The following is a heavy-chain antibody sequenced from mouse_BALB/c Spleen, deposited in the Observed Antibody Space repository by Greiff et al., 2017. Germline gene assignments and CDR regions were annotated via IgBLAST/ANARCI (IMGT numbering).Heavy chain of an antibody. CDR1: GYSITSDYA. V-gene: IGHV3-2*02. D-gene: IGHD2-1*01. Sequence: DVKLQESGPGLVKPSQSLSLTCTVTGYSITSDYAWNWIRQFPGNKLEWMGYISYSGSTSYNPSLKSRISITRDTSKNQFFLQLNSVTTEDTATYYCAREGDGNYFWGQGTTLTVSS. CDR2: ISYSGST. J-gene: IGHJ2*01. CDR3: AREGDGNYF.